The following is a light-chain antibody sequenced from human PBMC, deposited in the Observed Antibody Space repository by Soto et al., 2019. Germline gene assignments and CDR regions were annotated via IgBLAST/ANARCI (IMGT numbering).Light chain of an antibody. CDR1: SSNIGNNY. CDR2: KNN. CDR3: GTWDSSLSARV. Sequence: QSVLTQPPSVSAAPGQKVTISCSGSSSNIGNNYVSWYQQFPGTAPKLLIYKNNKRTSGIPDRFSGSKSGTSATLGITGLQTGDEADYYCGTWDSSLSARVFGGGTKLTVL. J-gene: IGLJ3*02. V-gene: IGLV1-51*02.